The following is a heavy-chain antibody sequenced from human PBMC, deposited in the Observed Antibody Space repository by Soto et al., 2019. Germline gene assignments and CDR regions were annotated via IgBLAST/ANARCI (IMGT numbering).Heavy chain of an antibody. CDR1: GYTFTSYG. J-gene: IGHJ4*02. CDR2: ISAYNGNT. Sequence: QVQLVQSGAEVKKPGASVKVSCKASGYTFTSYGISWVRQAPGQGLEWMGWISAYNGNTNYAQKLQGRVTMTTDTSTSTAYMELVSLRSNDAAVYFCARDHCSSISCYSAVDYWGQGTLVTVSS. D-gene: IGHD2-2*02. CDR3: ARDHCSSISCYSAVDY. V-gene: IGHV1-18*04.